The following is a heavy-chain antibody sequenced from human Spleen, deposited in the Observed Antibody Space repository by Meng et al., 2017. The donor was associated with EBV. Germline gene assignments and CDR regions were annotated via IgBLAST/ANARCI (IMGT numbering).Heavy chain of an antibody. CDR2: IYYTGKT. J-gene: IGHJ4*02. V-gene: IGHV4-39*01. CDR3: ARLGYYDSSAYRD. D-gene: IGHD3-22*01. Sequence: QESGPGLVKPSEPLSLTCRVSGVPTSRSSYYWGWIRQPPGKGLEWIGNIYYTGKTDYNASLKSRLTMSVDTSKNQFSLKLSSVTAADTAVYYCARLGYYDSSAYRDWGQGTLVTVSS. CDR1: GVPTSRSSYY.